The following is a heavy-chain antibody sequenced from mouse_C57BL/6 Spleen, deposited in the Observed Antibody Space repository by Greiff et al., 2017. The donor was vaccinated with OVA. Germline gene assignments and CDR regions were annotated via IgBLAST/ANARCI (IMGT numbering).Heavy chain of an antibody. CDR2: IWSDGST. D-gene: IGHD2-5*01. CDR3: ASSYYSNYVGYYAMDY. J-gene: IGHJ4*01. Sequence: QVQLKESGPGLVAPSQSLSITCTVSGFSFTSYGVHWVRQPPGKGLEWLVVIWSDGSTTYNSALNSRLSISQDNSKSQVFLKMNSLQTDDTAMYYCASSYYSNYVGYYAMDYWGQGTSVTVSS. CDR1: GFSFTSYG. V-gene: IGHV2-6*03.